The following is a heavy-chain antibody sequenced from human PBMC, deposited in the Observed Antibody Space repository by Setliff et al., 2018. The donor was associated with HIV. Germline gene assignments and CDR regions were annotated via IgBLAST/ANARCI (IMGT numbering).Heavy chain of an antibody. Sequence: NPSESLSLTCTASGGSISSSSYSWGWLRQPPGKGLEWIGSIYYSESTYYNPSLKSRFTISVDTSKNQFSLKLSAVTAADTAVYYCARHRIVKAYYYYMDVWGKGTTVTVSS. V-gene: IGHV4-39*01. CDR1: GGSISSSSYS. J-gene: IGHJ6*03. D-gene: IGHD3-16*02. CDR3: ARHRIVKAYYYYMDV. CDR2: IYYSEST.